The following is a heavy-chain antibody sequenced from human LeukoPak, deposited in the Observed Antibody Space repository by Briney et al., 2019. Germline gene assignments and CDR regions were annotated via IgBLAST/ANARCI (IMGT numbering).Heavy chain of an antibody. D-gene: IGHD3-3*01. V-gene: IGHV1-18*01. CDR1: GYTFTSYG. J-gene: IGHJ2*01. Sequence: GASVKVSCKASGYTFTSYGISWVRQAPGQGLEWMGWISAYNGNTNYAQKLQGRVTMTTDTSTSTAYMELRSLRSDDTAVYYCARVRVAPPPYWYFDLWGRGTLVTVSS. CDR2: ISAYNGNT. CDR3: ARVRVAPPPYWYFDL.